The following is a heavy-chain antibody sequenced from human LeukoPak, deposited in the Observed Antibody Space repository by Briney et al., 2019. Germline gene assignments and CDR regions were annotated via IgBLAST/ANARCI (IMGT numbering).Heavy chain of an antibody. J-gene: IGHJ4*02. V-gene: IGHV1-2*02. D-gene: IGHD2-21*01. Sequence: ASVKVSCEASAYTFSGYYIHWVRQAPGQGLEWMGWINFNSGGKIFAEKFQDRVTMARDTSISTAYMELSRLRSDDTAVYYCARQIVSGSMGCDFWGQGTPVTVSS. CDR1: AYTFSGYY. CDR3: ARQIVSGSMGCDF. CDR2: INFNSGGK.